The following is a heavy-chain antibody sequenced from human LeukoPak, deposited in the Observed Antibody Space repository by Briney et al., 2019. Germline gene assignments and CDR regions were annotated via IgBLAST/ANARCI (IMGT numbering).Heavy chain of an antibody. V-gene: IGHV3-23*01. D-gene: IGHD5-24*01. Sequence: GGTLRLSCAASGFTFSSSDISWVRQGPGKGLDWVSSITSTSRYKYYADSVKGRFTISRDNSKNTVYLQMNSLSAEDAAVYYCVKDDGWVQYANWGQGTLVTVSS. J-gene: IGHJ4*02. CDR2: ITSTSRYK. CDR1: GFTFSSSD. CDR3: VKDDGWVQYAN.